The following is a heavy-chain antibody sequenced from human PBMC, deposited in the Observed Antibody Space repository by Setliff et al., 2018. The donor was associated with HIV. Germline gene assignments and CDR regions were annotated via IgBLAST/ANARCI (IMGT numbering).Heavy chain of an antibody. CDR2: IYYSGAT. J-gene: IGHJ4*02. D-gene: IGHD2-2*01. CDR1: GGSISSGNYY. Sequence: SETLSLTCTVSGGSISSGNYYWNWIRQHPGKGLEWIGYIYYSGATYYNPSLKSRVTLSIDTSKNQFSLNLSSVTAADTAVYYCARFNHASIDYWGQGTLVTVSS. V-gene: IGHV4-31*03. CDR3: ARFNHASIDY.